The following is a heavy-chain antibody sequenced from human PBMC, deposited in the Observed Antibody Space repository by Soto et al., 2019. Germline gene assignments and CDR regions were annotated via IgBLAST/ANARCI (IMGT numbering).Heavy chain of an antibody. CDR1: GYTFTGYF. D-gene: IGHD2-15*01. CDR2: INPNSGAT. V-gene: IGHV1-2*06. Sequence: ASVKVSCKASGYTFTGYFIHWLRHAPGQGLEWMGRINPNSGATNYARKFHDRVTMTRDTSINTAYMELSSLRSDDTAIYYCVNLPPTPDLFDPWGQGTLVTVSS. J-gene: IGHJ5*02. CDR3: VNLPPTPDLFDP.